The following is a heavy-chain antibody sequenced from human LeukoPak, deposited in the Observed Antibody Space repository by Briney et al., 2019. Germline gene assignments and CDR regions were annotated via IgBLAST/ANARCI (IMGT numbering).Heavy chain of an antibody. CDR1: GYSFSDYW. D-gene: IGHD3-22*01. CDR3: ARLGDSSGYYSVYFDY. J-gene: IGHJ4*02. Sequence: GESLKISCQGFGYSFSDYWIAWVRQMPGKGLEWMGIIYPGDSDIRYSPSFEGQVTMSADRSINTAYLQWSSLKASDTAMYYCARLGDSSGYYSVYFDYWGQGTLVTVSS. V-gene: IGHV5-51*01. CDR2: IYPGDSDI.